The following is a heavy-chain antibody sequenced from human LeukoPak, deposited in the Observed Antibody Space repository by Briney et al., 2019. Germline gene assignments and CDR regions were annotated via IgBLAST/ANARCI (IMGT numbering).Heavy chain of an antibody. CDR3: ARCALGVWADNYYMDV. CDR1: GSLSGYA. D-gene: IGHD3-16*01. Sequence: GGSLRLSCEASGSLSGYAMSWVRQAPGKGLEWVLSISSSGSYIYYADSVKGRFTISRDNARNSVFLQMNSLRAEDTAIYYCARCALGVWADNYYMDVWGNGTPVTVSS. CDR2: ISSSGSYI. V-gene: IGHV3-21*01. J-gene: IGHJ6*03.